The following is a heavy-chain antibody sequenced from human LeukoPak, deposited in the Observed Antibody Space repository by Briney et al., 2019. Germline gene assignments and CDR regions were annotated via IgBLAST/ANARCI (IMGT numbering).Heavy chain of an antibody. D-gene: IGHD6-13*01. CDR3: ARDLRSSSWYSDFDY. Sequence: PGGSLRLSCAASGFTFSDYYMSWIRQAPGKGLEWVSYISSSGSTLYYADSVKGRFTISRDNAKNSLYLQMNSLRAEDTAVYYCARDLRSSSWYSDFDYWGQGTLVIVSS. V-gene: IGHV3-11*04. CDR1: GFTFSDYY. J-gene: IGHJ4*02. CDR2: ISSSGSTL.